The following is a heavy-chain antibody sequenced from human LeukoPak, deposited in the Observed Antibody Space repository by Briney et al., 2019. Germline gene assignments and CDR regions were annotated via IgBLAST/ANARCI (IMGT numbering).Heavy chain of an antibody. CDR2: FDPEDGET. J-gene: IGHJ4*02. CDR1: GYTLTELS. Sequence: ASVTVSCTVSGYTLTELSMHWVRQAPGKGLEWMGGFDPEDGETIYAQKFQGRVTMTEDTSTDTAYMELSSLRSEDTAVYYCATRYYDILTGPSPEENDYWGQGTLVTVSS. CDR3: ATRYYDILTGPSPEENDY. D-gene: IGHD3-9*01. V-gene: IGHV1-24*01.